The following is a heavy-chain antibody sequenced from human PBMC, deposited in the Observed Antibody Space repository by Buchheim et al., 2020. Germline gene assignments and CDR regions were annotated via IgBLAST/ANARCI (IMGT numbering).Heavy chain of an antibody. Sequence: QVQLVQSGAEVKKPGASVKVSCKASGYTFTSYDINWVRQATGQGLEWMGRIIPILGIANYAQKFQGRVTITADKSTSTAYMELSSLRSEDTAVYYCASPDFSYSYGYGMDVWGQGTT. V-gene: IGHV1-69*09. D-gene: IGHD5-18*01. CDR3: ASPDFSYSYGYGMDV. CDR1: GYTFTSYD. CDR2: IIPILGIA. J-gene: IGHJ6*02.